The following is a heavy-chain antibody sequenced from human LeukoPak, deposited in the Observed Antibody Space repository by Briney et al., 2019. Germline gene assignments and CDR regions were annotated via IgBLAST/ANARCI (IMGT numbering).Heavy chain of an antibody. J-gene: IGHJ3*02. CDR1: GGSISSYY. D-gene: IGHD6-13*01. CDR2: IYYSGST. Sequence: PSETLSLTCTVSGGSISSYYWSWIRQPPGKGLEWIGYIYYSGSTNYNPSLKSRVTISVDTSKNQFSLKLSPVPAADTAVYYCARDYSSSWYESDAFDIWGQGTMVTVSS. CDR3: ARDYSSSWYESDAFDI. V-gene: IGHV4-59*01.